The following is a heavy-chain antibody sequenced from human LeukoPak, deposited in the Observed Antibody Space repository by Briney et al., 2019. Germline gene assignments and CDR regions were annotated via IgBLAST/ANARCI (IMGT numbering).Heavy chain of an antibody. J-gene: IGHJ4*02. D-gene: IGHD4-17*01. Sequence: GGSLRLSWAASGFTFDDYGMSWVRQAAGKGLEWVSGINWNGGSTSYADSVRGRFTISRDNAKNSLYLQMNSLRAEDTAVYYCAIDRLHYVEYEKTFDYWGQGTLVTVSS. CDR3: AIDRLHYVEYEKTFDY. CDR1: GFTFDDYG. CDR2: INWNGGST. V-gene: IGHV3-20*04.